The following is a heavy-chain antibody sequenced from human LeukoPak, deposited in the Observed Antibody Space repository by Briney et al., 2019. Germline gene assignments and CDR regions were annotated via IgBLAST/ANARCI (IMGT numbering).Heavy chain of an antibody. CDR3: ARVTGYMTEDYFDY. CDR1: GASISSYY. D-gene: IGHD6-13*01. V-gene: IGHV4-59*01. Sequence: PSETLSLTCTVSGASISSYYWSWIRQSPGKGLEWIGYIYYSGTTNYNPSLKSRVTISVDTSKNQFSLRLSSVTAADTAVYYCARVTGYMTEDYFDYWGQGTLITVSS. CDR2: IYYSGTT. J-gene: IGHJ4*02.